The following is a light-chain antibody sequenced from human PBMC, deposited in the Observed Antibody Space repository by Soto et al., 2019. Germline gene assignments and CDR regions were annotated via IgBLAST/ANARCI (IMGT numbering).Light chain of an antibody. CDR2: EVS. CDR1: SSDVGSYNL. V-gene: IGLV2-23*02. J-gene: IGLJ3*02. Sequence: QSALTQPASVSGSPGQSITISCTGTSSDVGSYNLVSWYQQHPGKAPKLMSYEVSKRPSGVSNRFSGSKSGNTASLTISGLQAEDEADYYCCSYAGSSTLEVFGGGTKLTVL. CDR3: CSYAGSSTLEV.